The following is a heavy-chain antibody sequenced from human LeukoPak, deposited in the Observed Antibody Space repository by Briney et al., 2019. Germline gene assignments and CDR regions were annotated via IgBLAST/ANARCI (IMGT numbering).Heavy chain of an antibody. V-gene: IGHV3-74*01. J-gene: IGHJ4*02. CDR2: INTDGSTT. CDR1: GFTFSTSW. Sequence: PGGPLRLSCAASGFTFSTSWMHWVRQGPEKGLVWVSRINTDGSTTTYADSVKGRFTISRDNDKHTLYLQMNSLRVEDTAVYYCALKGGSNNGFDHWRQGTLVTVSS. D-gene: IGHD2-8*01. CDR3: ALKGGSNNGFDH.